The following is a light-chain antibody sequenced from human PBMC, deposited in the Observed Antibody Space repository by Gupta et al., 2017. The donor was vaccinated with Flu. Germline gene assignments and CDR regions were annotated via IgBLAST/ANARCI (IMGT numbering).Light chain of an antibody. CDR2: EDN. Sequence: NFMLTQPHSVSESPGTTVTISCTRSSGSIASNYVQWYQQRPGSSPTTVIYEDNQRPSGVPDRFSGSIDSSSNSASLTISGLKTEDEADYYCQSYDSSNPSWVFGGGTKLTVL. J-gene: IGLJ3*02. CDR3: QSYDSSNPSWV. V-gene: IGLV6-57*01. CDR1: SGSIASNY.